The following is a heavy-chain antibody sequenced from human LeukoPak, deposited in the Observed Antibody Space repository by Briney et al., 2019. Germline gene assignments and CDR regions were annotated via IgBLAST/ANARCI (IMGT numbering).Heavy chain of an antibody. CDR1: GYNFASYW. CDR3: TRVDTALSN. J-gene: IGHJ4*02. D-gene: IGHD5-18*01. Sequence: GESLKISCKGSGYNFASYWIAWVRQMPGKGLEWMGIIYPGDSDTRYSPSFQGQVTISADRSINTAYLQWSSLKASDTAMYYCTRVDTALSNWGQGTLVTVSS. CDR2: IYPGDSDT. V-gene: IGHV5-51*01.